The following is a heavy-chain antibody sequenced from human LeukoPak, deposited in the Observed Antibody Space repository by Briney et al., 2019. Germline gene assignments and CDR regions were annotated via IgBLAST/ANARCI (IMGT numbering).Heavy chain of an antibody. J-gene: IGHJ4*02. Sequence: GRSLRLSCAASGFTFSSYAMHWVRQAPGMGLEWVAVISYDGSNKYYADSVKGRFTISRDNSKNTLYLQMNSLRAGDTAVYYCARGPNPDPDFDYWGQGTLVTVSS. D-gene: IGHD1-14*01. CDR2: ISYDGSNK. CDR3: ARGPNPDPDFDY. CDR1: GFTFSSYA. V-gene: IGHV3-30*04.